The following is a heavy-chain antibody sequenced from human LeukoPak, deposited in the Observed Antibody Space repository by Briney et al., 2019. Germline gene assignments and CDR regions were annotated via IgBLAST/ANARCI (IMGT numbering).Heavy chain of an antibody. J-gene: IGHJ4*01. CDR3: ARQRGYDSSATESFDS. CDR1: GGSIGGASY. D-gene: IGHD3-22*01. CDR2: FYYTGST. Sequence: SQTLSLTCTVSGGSIGGASYWTWVRQPPGKDLQWIGYFYYTGSTHYNPPLQSRLMLSVDTSVNQFSLRLTSVTAADTAVYYWARQRGYDSSATESFDSWDRGLLVTVSS. V-gene: IGHV4-31*03.